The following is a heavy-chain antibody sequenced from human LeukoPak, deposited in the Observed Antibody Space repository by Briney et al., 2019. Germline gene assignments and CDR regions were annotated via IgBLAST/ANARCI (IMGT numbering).Heavy chain of an antibody. CDR2: IIPIFGTA. D-gene: IGHD4-23*01. V-gene: IGHV1-69*05. Sequence: ASVKVSCKASGGTFSSYSITWVRQAPGQGLEWMGGIIPIFGTANYAQKFQGRVTITTDESTSTAYMELSSLRSEDTAVYYCARVATVVKPNWFDPWGQGTLVTVSS. CDR1: GGTFSSYS. J-gene: IGHJ5*02. CDR3: ARVATVVKPNWFDP.